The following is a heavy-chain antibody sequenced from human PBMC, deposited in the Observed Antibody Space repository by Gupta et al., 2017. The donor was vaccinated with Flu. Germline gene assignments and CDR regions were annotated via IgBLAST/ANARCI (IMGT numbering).Heavy chain of an antibody. V-gene: IGHV4-61*01. CDR1: AGSVSSGNYY. Sequence: QVQLQESCPGLVKPSETLSLTCTVSAGSVSSGNYYWSWIRQPPGKGLAWIGCIYDSESTNYNPSLKSRVTISVDTSKNQFALRLSSVTAADTALYYCTRDGSSRPAVIWGPGTMVTVSS. CDR3: TRDGSSRPAVI. CDR2: IYDSEST. D-gene: IGHD2-15*01. J-gene: IGHJ3*02.